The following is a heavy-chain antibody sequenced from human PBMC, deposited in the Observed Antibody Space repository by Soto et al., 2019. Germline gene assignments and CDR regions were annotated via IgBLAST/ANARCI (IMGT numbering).Heavy chain of an antibody. Sequence: ASVKVSCKASGYTFTSYAMHWVRQAPGQRLEWMGWISAGNGNTKYSQKLQGRVTVTTDTSTSTAYMELRSLRSDDTAVYYCARDSPPVDYWGQGTLVTVSS. CDR3: ARDSPPVDY. J-gene: IGHJ4*02. V-gene: IGHV1-3*01. CDR2: ISAGNGNT. CDR1: GYTFTSYA.